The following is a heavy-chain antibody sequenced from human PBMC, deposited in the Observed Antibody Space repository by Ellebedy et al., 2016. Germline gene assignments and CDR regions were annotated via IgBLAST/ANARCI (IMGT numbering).Heavy chain of an antibody. Sequence: ASVKVSCKASGYTFTNYDIIWVRQATGQGLEWMGWMNPNSGNTDYAQKFQGRVTMTRNISTSIAYMELNILRSEDTAVYFCARGHSLSSTWYFLFSRGHDRIDFWGQGTPVTVSS. J-gene: IGHJ4*02. D-gene: IGHD6-13*01. V-gene: IGHV1-8*01. CDR3: ARGHSLSSTWYFLFSRGHDRIDF. CDR2: MNPNSGNT. CDR1: GYTFTNYD.